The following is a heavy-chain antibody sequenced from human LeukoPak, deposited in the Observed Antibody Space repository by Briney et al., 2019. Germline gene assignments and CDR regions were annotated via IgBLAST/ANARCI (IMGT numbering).Heavy chain of an antibody. J-gene: IGHJ4*02. CDR1: GFRLSSYW. Sequence: PGGSLRLSCAASGFRLSSYWMSWVRQAPGKGLEWVSNIKEDGSEKYYVDSVKGRFTISRDNAKNSLYLQMNSLRAEDTAVYYCAREGIAAASVLDCWGQGTLVTVSS. V-gene: IGHV3-7*01. D-gene: IGHD2-2*01. CDR3: AREGIAAASVLDC. CDR2: IKEDGSEK.